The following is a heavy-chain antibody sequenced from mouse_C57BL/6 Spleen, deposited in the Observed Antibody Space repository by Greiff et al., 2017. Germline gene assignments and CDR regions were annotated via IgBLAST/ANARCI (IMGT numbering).Heavy chain of an antibody. CDR2: IWSGGST. CDR3: ARNGRDWDSWFAY. J-gene: IGHJ3*01. V-gene: IGHV2-2*01. CDR1: GFSLTSYG. D-gene: IGHD4-1*01. Sequence: VKLMESGPGLVQPSQSLSITCTVSGFSLTSYGVHWVRQSPGKGLEWLGVIWSGGSTDYNAAFISRLSISKDNSKSQVFFKMNSLQADDTAIYYCARNGRDWDSWFAYWGQGTLVTVSA.